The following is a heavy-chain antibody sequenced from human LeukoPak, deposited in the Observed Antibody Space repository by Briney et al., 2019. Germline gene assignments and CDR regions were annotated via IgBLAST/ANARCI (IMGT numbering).Heavy chain of an antibody. Sequence: SVKVSCKASGYTFTSYHMHWVRQAPGQGLEWMGGIIPIFGTANYAQKFQGRVTITADESTSTAYMELSSLRSEDTAVYYCARGIAGYSSGWYRFDYWGQGTLVTVSS. CDR1: GYTFTSYH. D-gene: IGHD6-19*01. CDR3: ARGIAGYSSGWYRFDY. V-gene: IGHV1-69*13. CDR2: IIPIFGTA. J-gene: IGHJ4*02.